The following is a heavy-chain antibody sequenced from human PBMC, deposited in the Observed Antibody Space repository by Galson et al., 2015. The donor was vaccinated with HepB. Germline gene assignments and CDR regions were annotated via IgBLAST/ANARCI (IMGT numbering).Heavy chain of an antibody. CDR3: ARDTLLPGSYYLDY. Sequence: SLRLSCAASGFTFSSYGMHWVRQAPGKGLEWVAVIWYDGSNKYYADSVKGQFTISRDNSKNTLYLQMNSLRAEDTAVYYCARDTLLPGSYYLDYWGQGTLVTVSS. V-gene: IGHV3-33*08. CDR1: GFTFSSYG. J-gene: IGHJ4*02. D-gene: IGHD1-26*01. CDR2: IWYDGSNK.